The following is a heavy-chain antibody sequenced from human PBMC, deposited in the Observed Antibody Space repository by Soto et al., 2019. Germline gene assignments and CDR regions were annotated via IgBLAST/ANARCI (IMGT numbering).Heavy chain of an antibody. CDR3: AKGVKRRVSSVYYYYGMDV. CDR1: GFTLSSYE. V-gene: IGHV3-30*18. CDR2: ISNDGSSQ. Sequence: GGSLRLSCAASGFTLSSYEMHWVRQAPGKGLEWVAVISNDGSSQYYADSVKGRFTISRDNSKNTLYLQMNSLSTEDTAVYFCAKGVKRRVSSVYYYYGMDVWGLGTKVTVSS. J-gene: IGHJ6*02. D-gene: IGHD2-8*01.